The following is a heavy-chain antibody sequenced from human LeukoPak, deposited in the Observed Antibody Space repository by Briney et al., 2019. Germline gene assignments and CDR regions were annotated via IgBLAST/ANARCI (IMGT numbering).Heavy chain of an antibody. J-gene: IGHJ3*02. CDR1: GFTFSSYS. Sequence: GGSLRLSCAASGFTFSSYSMNWVRQAPGKGLKWVSSISSSSSYIYYADSVKGRFTISRDNAKNSLYLQMNSLRAEDTAVYYCARSPWDAFDIWGQGTMVTVSS. V-gene: IGHV3-21*01. CDR2: ISSSSSYI. CDR3: ARSPWDAFDI.